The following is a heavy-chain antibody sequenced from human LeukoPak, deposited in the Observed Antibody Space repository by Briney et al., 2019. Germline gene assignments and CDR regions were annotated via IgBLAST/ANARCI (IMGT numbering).Heavy chain of an antibody. CDR2: INPSGGST. D-gene: IGHD3-22*01. Sequence: ASVKVSCKASGYTFTGYYMHWVRQAPGQGLEWMGIINPSGGSTSYAQKFQGRVTMTRDTSTSTVYMELSSLRSEDTAVYYCARDYDSSGYYPPRVAFDIWGQGTMVTVSS. J-gene: IGHJ3*02. CDR1: GYTFTGYY. V-gene: IGHV1-46*01. CDR3: ARDYDSSGYYPPRVAFDI.